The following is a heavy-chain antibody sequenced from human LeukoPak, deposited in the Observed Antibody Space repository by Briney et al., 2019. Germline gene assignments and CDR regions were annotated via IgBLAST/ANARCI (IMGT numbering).Heavy chain of an antibody. V-gene: IGHV3-30*18. J-gene: IGHJ6*02. Sequence: GGSLRLSCAASGFTFSSYAMHWVRQAPGKGLEWVAVTSYDGDTKYYADSVKDRLTISRDNSKNTLYLQMNSLRAEDTAVYYCAKPYYSGSGSYGGMDVWGQGTTVTVSS. CDR2: TSYDGDTK. D-gene: IGHD3-10*01. CDR1: GFTFSSYA. CDR3: AKPYYSGSGSYGGMDV.